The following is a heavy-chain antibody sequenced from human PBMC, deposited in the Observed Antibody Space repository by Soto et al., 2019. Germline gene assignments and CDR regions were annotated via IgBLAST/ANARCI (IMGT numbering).Heavy chain of an antibody. V-gene: IGHV3-23*01. CDR3: AKVSSSWYAGFFDL. CDR2: LSDSGDSI. Sequence: EVQLLESGGGLVQPGRSLRLSCTASGFTFSSHAMTWVRQAPGKGLEWVSGLSDSGDSIYYADSVKGRFTIYRDNSMNKLYLQMNTLRVEDTAVYYCAKVSSSWYAGFFDLWGQGTLVTVSS. J-gene: IGHJ4*02. D-gene: IGHD6-13*01. CDR1: GFTFSSHA.